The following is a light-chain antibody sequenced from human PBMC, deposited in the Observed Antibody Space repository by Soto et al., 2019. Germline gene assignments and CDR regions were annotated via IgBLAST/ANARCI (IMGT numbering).Light chain of an antibody. J-gene: IGKJ2*02. CDR3: QQYSSLPRT. Sequence: ERALTQSPGTLSLSPGERATLSGRASQSVTNRYFAWYHQRPGQAPRLLIYGISNRATGIPDRFSGSGSGTDFTLTISRLQPEDFVVYYCQQYSSLPRTFGQGTKLEVK. CDR1: QSVTNRY. V-gene: IGKV3-20*01. CDR2: GIS.